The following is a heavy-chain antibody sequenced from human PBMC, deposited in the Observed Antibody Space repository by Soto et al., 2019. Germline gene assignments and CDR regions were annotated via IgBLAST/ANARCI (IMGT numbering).Heavy chain of an antibody. D-gene: IGHD6-13*01. J-gene: IGHJ3*02. Sequence: ASVKVSCKASGFTFTSSAMQWVRQARGQRLEWIGWIVVGSGNTNYAQKFQERVTITRDMSTSTAYMELSSLRSEDTAVYYCAAGSSPIDLDAFDIWGQGTMVTVSS. CDR1: GFTFTSSA. CDR3: AAGSSPIDLDAFDI. CDR2: IVVGSGNT. V-gene: IGHV1-58*02.